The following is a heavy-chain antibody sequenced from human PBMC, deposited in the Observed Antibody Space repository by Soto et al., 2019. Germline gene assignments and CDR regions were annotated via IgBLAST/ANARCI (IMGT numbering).Heavy chain of an antibody. Sequence: AASVKVSCKASGFTFTSSAVQWVRQARGQRLEWIGWIVVGSGNTNYAQKFQERVTITRDMSTSTAYMELSSLRSEDTAVYYCAADQGYSGSLYWGQGTLVTVSS. J-gene: IGHJ4*02. CDR1: GFTFTSSA. D-gene: IGHD1-26*01. V-gene: IGHV1-58*01. CDR2: IVVGSGNT. CDR3: AADQGYSGSLY.